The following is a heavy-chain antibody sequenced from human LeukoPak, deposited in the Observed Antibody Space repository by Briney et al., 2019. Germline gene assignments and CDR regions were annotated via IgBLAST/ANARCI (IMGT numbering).Heavy chain of an antibody. D-gene: IGHD3-10*01. J-gene: IGHJ4*02. Sequence: GGSLRLTCAASGFTFSTYTMHWVRQAPGKGLEWVASISYDENNKYYADFVKGRFTISRDSSKNTLHLQVNSLRAEDTAVYYCAEMGSRRSPPRGWGQGTLVTVSS. CDR2: ISYDENNK. CDR3: AEMGSRRSPPRG. V-gene: IGHV3-30*04. CDR1: GFTFSTYT.